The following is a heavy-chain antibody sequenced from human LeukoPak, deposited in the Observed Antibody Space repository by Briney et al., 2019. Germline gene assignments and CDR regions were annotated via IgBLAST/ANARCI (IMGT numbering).Heavy chain of an antibody. D-gene: IGHD4-17*01. CDR1: GGSFSGYY. J-gene: IGHJ4*02. CDR2: INHSGST. Sequence: PSETLSLTCAVYGGSFSGYYWSWIRQPPGKGLEWIGEINHSGSTNYNPSLKSRVTISVDTSKNQFSLKLSSVTAADTAVYYCAGGYYGDYPDYFDYWGQGTLVTVSS. V-gene: IGHV4-34*01. CDR3: AGGYYGDYPDYFDY.